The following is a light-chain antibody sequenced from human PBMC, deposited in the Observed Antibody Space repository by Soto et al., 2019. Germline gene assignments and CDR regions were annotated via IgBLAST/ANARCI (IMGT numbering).Light chain of an antibody. CDR3: QQYGSSPGT. J-gene: IGKJ1*01. CDR2: GAS. Sequence: EIVLTQSPGTLSLSPGDRATLSCRASQSVSSSYLAWYQQKPGQAPRLLIYGASSRATGIPDRFSGSGSGTDFTLTISRLEPEDFAVYYCQQYGSSPGTFGQGTK. V-gene: IGKV3-20*01. CDR1: QSVSSSY.